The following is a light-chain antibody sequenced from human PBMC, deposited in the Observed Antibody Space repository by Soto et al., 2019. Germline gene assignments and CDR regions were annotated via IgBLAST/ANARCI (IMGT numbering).Light chain of an antibody. CDR1: SSDVGSYNL. CDR3: RSFAGSSTFVV. J-gene: IGLJ2*01. Sequence: QSALTQPASVSGSPGQSITISCTGTSSDVGSYNLVSWYQQHPGIAPKLMIYEDSKRPSGVSNRFSGSKSGNTASLTISGLQAEDEADYYCRSFAGSSTFVVFGGGTKLTVL. V-gene: IGLV2-23*02. CDR2: EDS.